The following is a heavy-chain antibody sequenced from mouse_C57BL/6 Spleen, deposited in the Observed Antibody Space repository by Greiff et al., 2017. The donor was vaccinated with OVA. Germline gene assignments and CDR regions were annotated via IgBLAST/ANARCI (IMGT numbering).Heavy chain of an antibody. Sequence: EVNLVESGGGLVKPGGSLKLSCAASGFTFSDYGMHWVRQAPEKGLEWVAYISSGSSTIYYADTVKGRFTISRDNAKNTLFLQMTSLRSEDTAMYYCARPDSNYDAYWGQGTLVTVSA. J-gene: IGHJ3*01. CDR2: ISSGSSTI. D-gene: IGHD2-5*01. CDR3: ARPDSNYDAY. V-gene: IGHV5-17*01. CDR1: GFTFSDYG.